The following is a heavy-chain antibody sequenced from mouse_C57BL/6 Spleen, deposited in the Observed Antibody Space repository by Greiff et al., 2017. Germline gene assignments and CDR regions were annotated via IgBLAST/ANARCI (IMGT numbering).Heavy chain of an antibody. Sequence: EVKLMESGPELVKPGASVKMSCKASGYTFTDYNMHWVKQSHGKSLEWIGYINPNNGGTSYNQKFKGKATLTVNKSSSTAYMELRSLTSEDSAVYYCARQGYYYGSPYFDYWGQGTTLTVSS. CDR1: GYTFTDYN. CDR3: ARQGYYYGSPYFDY. CDR2: INPNNGGT. J-gene: IGHJ2*01. D-gene: IGHD1-1*01. V-gene: IGHV1-22*01.